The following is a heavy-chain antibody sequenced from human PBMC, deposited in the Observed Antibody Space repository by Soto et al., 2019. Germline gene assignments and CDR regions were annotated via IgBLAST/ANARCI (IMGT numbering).Heavy chain of an antibody. D-gene: IGHD1-7*01. Sequence: EVHLVESGGGLVKPGGSLRLSCATSGLAFNNAWMNWVRQAPGKGLEWVGRIKAKTEGGTPDYVAPVKGRFTVARDDSEYIAYLEMGRLKTEDSSVYYCTTVIGGTAAFDTRGQGTLVTVSS. CDR2: IKAKTEGGTP. V-gene: IGHV3-15*07. J-gene: IGHJ4*02. CDR1: GLAFNNAW. CDR3: TTVIGGTAAFDT.